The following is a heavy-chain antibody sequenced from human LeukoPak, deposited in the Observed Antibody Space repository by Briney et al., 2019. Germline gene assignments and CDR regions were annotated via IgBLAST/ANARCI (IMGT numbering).Heavy chain of an antibody. CDR1: GYTFTGYY. CDR3: ARMASLMNYDILTGPRVVWYFDY. Sequence: GASVKVSCKASGYTFTGYYMHWVRQAPGQGLEWMGWINPNSGGTNYAQKFQGRVTMTRDASISTAYMELSRLRSDDTAVYYCARMASLMNYDILTGPRVVWYFDYWGQGTLVTVSS. D-gene: IGHD3-9*01. V-gene: IGHV1-2*02. CDR2: INPNSGGT. J-gene: IGHJ4*02.